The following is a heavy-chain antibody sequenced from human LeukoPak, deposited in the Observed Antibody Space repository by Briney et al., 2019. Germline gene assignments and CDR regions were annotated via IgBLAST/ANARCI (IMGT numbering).Heavy chain of an antibody. V-gene: IGHV1-8*01. Sequence: ASVKVSCKASGYTFTSYDINWVRQATGQGLEWMGWMNPNSGNTGYAQKFQGRVTMTRDTSTSTVYMELSSLRSEDTAVYYCARWVDCSSTSCSFIGFDPWGQGTLVTVSS. J-gene: IGHJ5*02. CDR2: MNPNSGNT. CDR1: GYTFTSYD. CDR3: ARWVDCSSTSCSFIGFDP. D-gene: IGHD2-2*01.